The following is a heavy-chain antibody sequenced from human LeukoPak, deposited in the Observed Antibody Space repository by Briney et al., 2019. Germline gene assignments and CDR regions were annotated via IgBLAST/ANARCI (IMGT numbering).Heavy chain of an antibody. CDR3: ARDPIGGRPDYLDL. D-gene: IGHD3-10*01. V-gene: IGHV3-30*01. CDR2: ISSDGSIT. CDR1: GFSLGTYA. J-gene: IGHJ4*02. Sequence: PGGSLRLSCTASGFSLGTYAMHWVRQAPGKGFEWVAVISSDGSITIYPDPMRGRFTISRDNSKNTLYLEMKSLRGVDTALYFCARDPIGGRPDYLDLWGQGTPVTVSS.